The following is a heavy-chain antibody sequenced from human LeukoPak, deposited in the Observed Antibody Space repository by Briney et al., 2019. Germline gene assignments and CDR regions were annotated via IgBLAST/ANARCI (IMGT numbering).Heavy chain of an antibody. CDR2: IYYSGST. V-gene: IGHV4-59*12. CDR3: ARYRTTVTTYADP. CDR1: GGSISSYY. J-gene: IGHJ5*02. D-gene: IGHD4-17*01. Sequence: SETLSLTCTVSGGSISSYYWSWIRQPPGKGLEWIGSIYYSGSTYYNPSLKSRVTISVDTSKNQFSLKLSSVTAADTAVYYCARYRTTVTTYADPWGQGTLVTVSS.